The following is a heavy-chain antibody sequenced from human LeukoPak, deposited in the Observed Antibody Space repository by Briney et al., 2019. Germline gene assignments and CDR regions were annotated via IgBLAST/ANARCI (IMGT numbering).Heavy chain of an antibody. Sequence: SETLSLTCAVYGGSFSGYYWSWIRQPPGKGLEWIGEINHSGSTYYNPSPKSRVTISVDRSKNQFSLKLSSVTAADTAVYYCARSYGDYGWFDPWGQGTLVTVSS. D-gene: IGHD4-17*01. CDR2: INHSGST. CDR1: GGSFSGYY. J-gene: IGHJ5*02. V-gene: IGHV4-34*01. CDR3: ARSYGDYGWFDP.